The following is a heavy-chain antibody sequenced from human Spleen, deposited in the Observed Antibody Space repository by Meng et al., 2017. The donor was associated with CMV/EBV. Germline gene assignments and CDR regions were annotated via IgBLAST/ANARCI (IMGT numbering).Heavy chain of an antibody. D-gene: IGHD2-2*02. CDR1: GFTFSTSW. J-gene: IGHJ4*02. V-gene: IGHV3-7*01. Sequence: GGSLRLSCAASGFTFSTSWMSWVRQAPGKGLEWVANIREDGSSKYSADPVKGRFTISRDNAKNSLFLQMSSLRAEDTAMYYCARAGLGYCSVTSCYNDYWGQGTLVTVSS. CDR3: ARAGLGYCSVTSCYNDY. CDR2: IREDGSSK.